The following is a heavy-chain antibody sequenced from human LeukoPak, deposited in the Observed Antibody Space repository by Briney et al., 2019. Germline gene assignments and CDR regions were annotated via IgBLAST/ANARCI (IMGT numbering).Heavy chain of an antibody. J-gene: IGHJ5*02. Sequence: ASVKVSCKASGYTFIGYYMHWVRQAPGQGLEWMGWINPNSGGTNYAQKFQGRVTMTRDTSISTAYMELNRLRSDDTAVYYCAKRPSSSFVVVTAIRAWFDPWGQGTLVTVSS. D-gene: IGHD2-21*02. CDR2: INPNSGGT. CDR3: AKRPSSSFVVVTAIRAWFDP. CDR1: GYTFIGYY. V-gene: IGHV1-2*02.